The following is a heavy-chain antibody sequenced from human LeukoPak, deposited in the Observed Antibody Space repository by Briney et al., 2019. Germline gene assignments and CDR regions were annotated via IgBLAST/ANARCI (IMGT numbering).Heavy chain of an antibody. Sequence: SETLSLTCTVSGGSISSYYWSWIRQPPGKGLEWIGYIYYSGSTNYNPSLKSRVTISVDTSKNQFSLKLSSVTAADTAVYYCARQIRYFDWLSLQYYYYYMDVWGKGTTVTISS. CDR2: IYYSGST. CDR3: ARQIRYFDWLSLQYYYYYMDV. J-gene: IGHJ6*03. D-gene: IGHD3-9*01. CDR1: GGSISSYY. V-gene: IGHV4-59*08.